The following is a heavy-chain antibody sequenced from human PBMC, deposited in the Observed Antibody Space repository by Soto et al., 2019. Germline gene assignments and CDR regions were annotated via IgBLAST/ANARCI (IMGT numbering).Heavy chain of an antibody. D-gene: IGHD2-15*01. CDR2: MNPNSGNT. CDR1: GYTFTGYY. CDR3: ASGLVAGWFDP. Sequence: ASVKVSCKASGYTFTGYYMHWVRQAPGQGLEWMGWMNPNSGNTGYAQKFQGRVTMTWNTSISTAYMELSSLRSEDTAVYYCASGLVAGWFDPWGQGTLVTVSA. J-gene: IGHJ5*02. V-gene: IGHV1-8*02.